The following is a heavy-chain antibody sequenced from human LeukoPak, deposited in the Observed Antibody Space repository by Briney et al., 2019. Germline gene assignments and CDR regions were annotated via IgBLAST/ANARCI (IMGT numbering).Heavy chain of an antibody. J-gene: IGHJ6*03. CDR3: ARDYYFMDV. CDR2: IYSRGSA. Sequence: SETLSLTCSVSGDSISYFYWSWIRQAAGKGLEWIGRIYSRGSADYNASLKSRVTMSVDTSKNQLSLKVISVTAADTAVYYCARDYYFMDVWGKGTTVTISS. CDR1: GDSISYFY. V-gene: IGHV4-4*07.